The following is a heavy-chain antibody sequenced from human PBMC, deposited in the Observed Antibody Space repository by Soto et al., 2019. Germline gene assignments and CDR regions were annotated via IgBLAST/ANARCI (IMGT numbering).Heavy chain of an antibody. CDR1: GFNFSTHS. Sequence: EVQLVQSGGGLGQPGGSLRLSCVASGFNFSTHSMNWVRQAPGKGLQWVSYISRSGSSANYPDSVKGRFTISRDNGKNSLYFQINSLRDEDAAVYYCTRDLVLVTSATGAFDVWGQGSMVTVSS. D-gene: IGHD2-8*02. CDR3: TRDLVLVTSATGAFDV. CDR2: ISRSGSSA. J-gene: IGHJ3*01. V-gene: IGHV3-48*02.